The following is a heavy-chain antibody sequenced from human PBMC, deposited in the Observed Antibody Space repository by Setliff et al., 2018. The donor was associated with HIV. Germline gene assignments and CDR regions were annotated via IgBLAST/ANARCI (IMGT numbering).Heavy chain of an antibody. Sequence: GASVKVSCKTSGYTFTSYYMHWVRQAPGQGLEWMGLIHPSTGNTYYTQKFQGRVTWTRDTPTSTVYMELSSLRSEDTAVYYCARDSSTGWFSADYWGQGTLVTV. D-gene: IGHD6-19*01. V-gene: IGHV1-46*01. J-gene: IGHJ4*02. CDR1: GYTFTSYY. CDR2: IHPSTGNT. CDR3: ARDSSTGWFSADY.